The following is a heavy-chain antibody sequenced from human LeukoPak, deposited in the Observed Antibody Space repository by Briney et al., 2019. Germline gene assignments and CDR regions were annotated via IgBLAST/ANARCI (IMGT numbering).Heavy chain of an antibody. V-gene: IGHV3-48*03. J-gene: IGHJ3*02. Sequence: PGGSLRLSCAASGFTFSSYEMNWVRQAPGKGLEWVSYISSGGNTIYYADSVKGRFTISRDNAKNSLYLQMNSLRAEDTAVYYCARDGWGSGYYFDAFDIWGQGTMVTVSS. D-gene: IGHD3-22*01. CDR1: GFTFSSYE. CDR3: ARDGWGSGYYFDAFDI. CDR2: ISSGGNTI.